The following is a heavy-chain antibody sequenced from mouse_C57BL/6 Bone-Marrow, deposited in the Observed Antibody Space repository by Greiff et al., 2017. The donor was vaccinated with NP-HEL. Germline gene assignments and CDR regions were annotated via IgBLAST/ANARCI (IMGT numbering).Heavy chain of an antibody. D-gene: IGHD6-1*01. J-gene: IGHJ1*03. CDR1: GYTFTSYW. Sequence: VQLQQPGAELVRPGTSVKLSCKASGYTFTSYWMHWVKQRPGQGLEWIGVIDPSDSYTNYNQKFKGKATLTVDTSSSTAYMQLSSLTSEDSAVYYCARSPPYWYFDVWGTGTTVTVSS. V-gene: IGHV1-59*01. CDR2: IDPSDSYT. CDR3: ARSPPYWYFDV.